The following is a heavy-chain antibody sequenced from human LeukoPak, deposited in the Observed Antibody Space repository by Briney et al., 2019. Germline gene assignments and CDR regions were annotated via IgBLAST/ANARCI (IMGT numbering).Heavy chain of an antibody. CDR3: ASLTVVTDYFDY. CDR2: ISSSSSTI. D-gene: IGHD4-23*01. V-gene: IGHV3-48*01. CDR1: GFTFSDYN. Sequence: SGGSLRLSCAASGFTFSDYNMNWVRQAPGKGLEWISYISSSSSTIFYGDSVKGRFIISRDNAKNSLYLQMNSLRAEDTAVYYCASLTVVTDYFDYWGQGTLVTVSS. J-gene: IGHJ4*02.